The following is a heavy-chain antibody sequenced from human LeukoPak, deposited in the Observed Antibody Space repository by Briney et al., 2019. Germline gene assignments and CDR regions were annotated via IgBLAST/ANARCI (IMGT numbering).Heavy chain of an antibody. Sequence: PSETLSLTCTVSGGSISSYYWSWIRQPPGKGLEWIGYIYYSGRTNNNPSLKSRVTISVDTPKNQFSLKLSSVTAADTAAYCCARHDLGISFDPWGQGALVTVSS. CDR3: ARHDLGISFDP. D-gene: IGHD3-16*01. V-gene: IGHV4-59*08. CDR2: IYYSGRT. CDR1: GGSISSYY. J-gene: IGHJ5*02.